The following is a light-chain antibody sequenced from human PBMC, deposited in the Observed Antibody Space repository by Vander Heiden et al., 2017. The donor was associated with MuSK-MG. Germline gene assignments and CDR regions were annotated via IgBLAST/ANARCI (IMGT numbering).Light chain of an antibody. CDR1: NRYLGTYHR. Sequence: QSDLTQPPSVCGSPGQSVTISCTGSNRYLGTYHRVSWYQQPPGTAPKLIIYEVINRPSGVPDRFSGSKSGNTASLTISGLQAEDEADYYCSSYTSRGIWIFGGGTKLTVL. V-gene: IGLV2-18*02. CDR3: SSYTSRGIWI. CDR2: EVI. J-gene: IGLJ2*01.